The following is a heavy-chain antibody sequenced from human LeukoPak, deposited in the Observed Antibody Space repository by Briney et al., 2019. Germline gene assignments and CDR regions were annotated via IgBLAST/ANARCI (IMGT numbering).Heavy chain of an antibody. J-gene: IGHJ4*02. CDR1: GFTFSSYG. CDR2: ISYDGSNK. D-gene: IGHD1-26*01. V-gene: IGHV3-30*03. CDR3: AALSGSYYVDTDY. Sequence: GGSLRLSGAASGFTFSSYGMHWVRQAPGKGLEWVAVISYDGSNKYYADSLKGRFTISRDNSKNTLYLQMSSLRTEDTAVYYCAALSGSYYVDTDYWGQGTLVTVSS.